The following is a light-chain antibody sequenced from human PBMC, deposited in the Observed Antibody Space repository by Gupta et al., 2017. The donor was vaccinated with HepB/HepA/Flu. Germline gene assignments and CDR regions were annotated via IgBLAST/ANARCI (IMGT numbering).Light chain of an antibody. Sequence: ESVLTQSPGTLSLSPGARATLSFRASQSVSSSYLAWYQQKPGQAPRLLIYGASSRATGLPDRFSGSGSGTDFTLTIIILEPEDFAVYYCHQYGSSPRTFGQGTKVEIK. CDR2: GAS. CDR1: QSVSSSY. J-gene: IGKJ1*01. V-gene: IGKV3-20*01. CDR3: HQYGSSPRT.